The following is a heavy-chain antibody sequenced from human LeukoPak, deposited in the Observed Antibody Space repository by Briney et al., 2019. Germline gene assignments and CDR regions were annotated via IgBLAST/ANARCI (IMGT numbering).Heavy chain of an antibody. CDR3: ARTDYYGSGHHDY. V-gene: IGHV3-66*01. D-gene: IGHD3-10*01. CDR2: IYSGGTT. J-gene: IGHJ4*02. CDR1: GFTVNNNY. Sequence: PGGSLRLSCAASGFTVNNNYMNWVRQAPGKGLEWVSLIYSGGTTSYADSVKGRFTISRDNAKNSLYLQMNSLRAEDTAVYYCARTDYYGSGHHDYWGQGTLVTVSS.